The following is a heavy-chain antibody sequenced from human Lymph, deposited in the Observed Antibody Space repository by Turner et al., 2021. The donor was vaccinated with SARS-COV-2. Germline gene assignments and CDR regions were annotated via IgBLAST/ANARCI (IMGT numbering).Heavy chain of an antibody. CDR2: MDSSGST. V-gene: IGHV4-39*01. Sequence: QLQLQESGPGLVKPSETLSLTCTVSGGSISSSNYYWGWIRQPPGKGLEWIGSMDSSGSTYGSPSLKSRVTISVDTSKNQFSLKLSSVTAADTAVYYGARQWSGYYPTPGYWGQGTLVTVSS. J-gene: IGHJ4*02. D-gene: IGHD3-3*01. CDR1: GGSISSSNYY. CDR3: ARQWSGYYPTPGY.